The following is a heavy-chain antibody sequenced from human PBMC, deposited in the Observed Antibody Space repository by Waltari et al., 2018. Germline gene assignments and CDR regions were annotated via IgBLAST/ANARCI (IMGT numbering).Heavy chain of an antibody. D-gene: IGHD3-10*01. CDR3: ARISLHDYYGSGHYNWFDP. J-gene: IGHJ5*02. CDR1: GYTFTSYD. V-gene: IGHV1-8*01. CDR2: MNPNSGNT. Sequence: QVQLVQSGAEVKKPGASVKVSCKASGYTFTSYDINWVRQPTGQGLEWMGWMNPNSGNTGYAQKFQGRVTMTRNTSISTAYMELSSLRSEDTAVYYCARISLHDYYGSGHYNWFDPGGQGTLVTVSS.